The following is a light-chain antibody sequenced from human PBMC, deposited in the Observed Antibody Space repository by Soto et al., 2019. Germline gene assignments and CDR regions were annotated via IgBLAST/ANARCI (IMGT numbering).Light chain of an antibody. CDR2: AAS. CDR3: QQSYNTRWT. V-gene: IGKV1-39*01. J-gene: IGKJ1*01. CDR1: QSISNF. Sequence: DIQMTQSPSSLSASVGDRVTITCRASQSISNFLNWIQQKQGKARKLLIYAASNLQGGVPSRFSGSGSETDLTRTISSLQPEDFATYYCQQSYNTRWTFGQGTKVEIK.